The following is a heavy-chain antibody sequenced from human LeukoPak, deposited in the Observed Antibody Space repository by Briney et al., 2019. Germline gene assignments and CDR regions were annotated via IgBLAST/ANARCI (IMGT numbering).Heavy chain of an antibody. CDR2: ISWDGGST. CDR3: AKDPGSSGRYYYYMDV. V-gene: IGHV3-43D*03. CDR1: GFTFDDYA. D-gene: IGHD3-22*01. J-gene: IGHJ6*03. Sequence: AGGSLRLSCAASGFTFDDYAMHWVRHAPGKGLEWVSLISWDGGSTYYADSVKGRFTISRDNSKNSLYLQMNSLRAEDTALYYCAKDPGSSGRYYYYMDVWGKGTTVTVSS.